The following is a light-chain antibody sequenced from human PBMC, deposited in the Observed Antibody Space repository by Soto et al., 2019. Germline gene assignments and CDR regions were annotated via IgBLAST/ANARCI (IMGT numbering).Light chain of an antibody. V-gene: IGKV3-20*01. CDR1: QSVSSSY. CDR3: QQYGSSPLT. CDR2: GAS. J-gene: IGKJ3*01. Sequence: EIVLTQSPGTLSLSPGERATLSCRASQSVSSSYLAWYQQKPGQAPRLLIYGASSRATGIPDWFSGSGSGTDLPLTISRLEPEEFAVYYCQQYGSSPLTFGPGTKVEIK.